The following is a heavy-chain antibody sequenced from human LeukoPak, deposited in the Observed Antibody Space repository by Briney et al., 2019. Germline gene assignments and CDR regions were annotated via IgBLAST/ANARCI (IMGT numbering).Heavy chain of an antibody. CDR2: MDPNSGNT. J-gene: IGHJ4*02. D-gene: IGHD1-26*01. V-gene: IGHV1-8*01. CDR1: GYTFISHD. CDR3: ARVQGSDTSGSFDY. Sequence: ASVKVSCKTSGYTFISHDINWVRQATGQGLEWMGWMDPNSGNTGYAQRFQGRVTLTRSTSLSEAYMELTSLKFEDTAVYYCARVQGSDTSGSFDYWGQGTLVTVSS.